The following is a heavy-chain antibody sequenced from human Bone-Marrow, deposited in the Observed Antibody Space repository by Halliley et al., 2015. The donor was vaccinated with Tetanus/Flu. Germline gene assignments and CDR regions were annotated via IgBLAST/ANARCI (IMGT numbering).Heavy chain of an antibody. D-gene: IGHD4-17*01. CDR3: ARVGGKYAVTHY. J-gene: IGHJ4*02. Sequence: LRLSCTVAGDSINNYYWSWLRQPPGKGLEWIGYIYYSGYTNYNPSLESRVSMSVDTSTKQFSLNLTSVTAADTAVYYCARVGGKYAVTHYWGQGTLVTVSS. CDR1: GDSINNYY. V-gene: IGHV4-59*01. CDR2: IYYSGYT.